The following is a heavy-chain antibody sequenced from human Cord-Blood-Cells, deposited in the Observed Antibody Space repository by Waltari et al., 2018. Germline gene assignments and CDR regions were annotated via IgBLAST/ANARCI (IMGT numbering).Heavy chain of an antibody. J-gene: IGHJ4*02. CDR1: GYTFTSYD. D-gene: IGHD1-26*01. Sequence: QVQLVQSGAEVKKPGASVKVSCKASGYTFTSYDINWVRQATGQGLEGMGGRNPDRGKTGEGEKCQGRGTITRNTSISTAYMGLSSLRSEDTAVYDCARLVGATNDYWGQGTLVTVSS. CDR2: RNPDRGKT. CDR3: ARLVGATNDY. V-gene: IGHV1-8*03.